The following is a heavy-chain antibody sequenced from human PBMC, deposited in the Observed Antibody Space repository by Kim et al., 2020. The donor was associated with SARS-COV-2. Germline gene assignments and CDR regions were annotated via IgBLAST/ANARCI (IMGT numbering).Heavy chain of an antibody. J-gene: IGHJ6*03. CDR3: ARASSTSCPCYYMDV. Sequence: GGSLRLSCAASEFTFSTYWMYWVRQAPGKGLVWVSRISSSGNSTNYADSVKGRFTISRDNAKNTLYLQMNSLRAEDTAVYYSARASSTSCPCYYMDVWGKGTTVTFSS. D-gene: IGHD2-2*01. V-gene: IGHV3-74*01. CDR1: EFTFSTYW. CDR2: ISSSGNST.